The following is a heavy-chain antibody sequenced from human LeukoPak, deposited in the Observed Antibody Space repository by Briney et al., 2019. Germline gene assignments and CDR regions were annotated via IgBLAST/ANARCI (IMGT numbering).Heavy chain of an antibody. D-gene: IGHD6-13*01. CDR1: GFTVSSNY. V-gene: IGHV3-30*03. Sequence: GGSLRLSCAASGFTVSSNYMSWVRQAPGKGLEWVAAIAYDGSNKYYAGSLRGRFTISRDNSKNTLYLQMNSLRVEDTAVYYCARDGGSSWYGACDIWGQGTMVTVSS. J-gene: IGHJ3*02. CDR3: ARDGGSSWYGACDI. CDR2: IAYDGSNK.